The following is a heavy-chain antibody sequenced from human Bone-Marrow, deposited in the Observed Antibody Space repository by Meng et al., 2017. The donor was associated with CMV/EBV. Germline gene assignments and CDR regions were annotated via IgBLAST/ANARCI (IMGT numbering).Heavy chain of an antibody. Sequence: QVQLVQSGAEVKKPGASVKVPCTASGYTFTSYDINWVRQATGQGLEWMGWMNPNSGNTGYAQKFQGRVTMTRNTSISTAYMELSSLRSEDTAVYYCASGVETYGSGSYGYWGQGTLVTVSS. CDR2: MNPNSGNT. CDR1: GYTFTSYD. V-gene: IGHV1-8*01. J-gene: IGHJ4*02. D-gene: IGHD3-10*01. CDR3: ASGVETYGSGSYGY.